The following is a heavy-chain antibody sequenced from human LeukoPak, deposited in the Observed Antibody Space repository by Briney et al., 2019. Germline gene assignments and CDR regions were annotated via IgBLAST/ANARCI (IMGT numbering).Heavy chain of an antibody. D-gene: IGHD5-24*01. J-gene: IGHJ4*02. CDR2: IYTSGST. Sequence: PSETLSLTCTVSGGSISSGSYYWSWIRQPAGKGLEWIGRIYTSGSTNYNPSLKSRVTISVDTSKNQFSLKLSSVTAADTAVYYCARERWLQYVVDYWGQGTLVTVSS. CDR3: ARERWLQYVVDY. V-gene: IGHV4-61*02. CDR1: GGSISSGSYY.